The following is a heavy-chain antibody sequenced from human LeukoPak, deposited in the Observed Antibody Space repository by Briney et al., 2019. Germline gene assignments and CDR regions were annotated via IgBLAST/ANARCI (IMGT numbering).Heavy chain of an antibody. V-gene: IGHV1-18*01. J-gene: IGHJ4*02. CDR1: GYTFTSYG. CDR3: ARDISLTGYYDSSGYYSRPNFDY. CDR2: ISAYNGNT. Sequence: VASVKVSCKASGYTFTSYGISWVRQAPGQGLEWMGWISAYNGNTNYAQKLQGRVTMTTDTSTSTAYMELRSLRSDDTAVYYCARDISLTGYYDSSGYYSRPNFDYWGQGTLVTVSS. D-gene: IGHD3-22*01.